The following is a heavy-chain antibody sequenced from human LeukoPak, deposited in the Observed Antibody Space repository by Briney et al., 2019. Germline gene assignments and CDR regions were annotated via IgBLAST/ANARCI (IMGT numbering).Heavy chain of an antibody. CDR2: IKQDGSEK. CDR1: GFTFSNYW. J-gene: IGHJ4*02. D-gene: IGHD2/OR15-2a*01. Sequence: GGSLRLSCAVSGFTFSNYWMAWVRQAPGKGLEWVAYIKQDGSEKYYVDSVKGRFTISRDNAKNSLYLQMNSLRGEDTAVYYCATHSVGVLPIATFDYWGQGTLVTVSS. V-gene: IGHV3-7*01. CDR3: ATHSVGVLPIATFDY.